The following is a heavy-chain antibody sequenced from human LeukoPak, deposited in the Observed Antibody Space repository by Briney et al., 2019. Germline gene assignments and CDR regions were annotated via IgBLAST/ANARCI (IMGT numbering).Heavy chain of an antibody. CDR3: ARDDARFLGSDYYYYGMDV. J-gene: IGHJ6*02. Sequence: ASVKVSCKASGGTFSSYAISWVRQAPGQGLEWMGGTIPIFGTANYAQKFQGRVTITADESTSTAYMELSSLGSEDTAVYYCARDDARFLGSDYYYYGMDVWGQGTTVTVSS. V-gene: IGHV1-69*13. CDR1: GGTFSSYA. D-gene: IGHD3-3*01. CDR2: TIPIFGTA.